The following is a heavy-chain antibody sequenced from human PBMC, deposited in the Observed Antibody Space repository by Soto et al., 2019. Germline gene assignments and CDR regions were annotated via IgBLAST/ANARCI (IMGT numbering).Heavy chain of an antibody. CDR3: ARSGSGYDFPYYYYGMDV. CDR2: ISAYNGNT. J-gene: IGHJ6*02. CDR1: GCTFTSYG. V-gene: IGHV1-18*04. Sequence: ASAKVSCKASGCTFTSYGMSWVRQAPGQGLEWMGWISAYNGNTNYAQKLQGRVTMTTDTPTSTAYMELRSLRSDDTAVYYCARSGSGYDFPYYYYGMDVWGQGTTVTVSS. D-gene: IGHD5-12*01.